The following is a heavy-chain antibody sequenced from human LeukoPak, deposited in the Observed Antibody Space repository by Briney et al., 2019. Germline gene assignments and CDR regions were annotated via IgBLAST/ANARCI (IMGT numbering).Heavy chain of an antibody. D-gene: IGHD2-15*01. V-gene: IGHV3-33*06. CDR3: AKDGSGGGWKWFDP. CDR2: IWYDGTNK. CDR1: GFTFSSYG. J-gene: IGHJ5*02. Sequence: GGSLRPSCAASGFTFSSYGMHWVRQAPGKGLGWVAVIWYDGTNKYYADSVKGRFIISRDNSKNTLYLQMNSLRAEDTAVYYCAKDGSGGGWKWFDPWGQGTLVTVSS.